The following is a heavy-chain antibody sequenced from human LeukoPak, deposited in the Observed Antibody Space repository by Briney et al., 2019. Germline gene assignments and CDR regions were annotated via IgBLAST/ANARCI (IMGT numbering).Heavy chain of an antibody. D-gene: IGHD3-3*01. J-gene: IGHJ4*02. CDR2: ISGSGAST. CDR1: GFIFSNYA. V-gene: IGHV3-23*01. Sequence: GGSLRLSCAASGFIFSNYAMSWVRQAPGKGLEWVSAISGSGASTYYADSVKGRFTISRDNSKNTLYLQTNSLRAEDPAVYYCAKVPDYDFWSGYYYFDYWGQGTLVTVSS. CDR3: AKVPDYDFWSGYYYFDY.